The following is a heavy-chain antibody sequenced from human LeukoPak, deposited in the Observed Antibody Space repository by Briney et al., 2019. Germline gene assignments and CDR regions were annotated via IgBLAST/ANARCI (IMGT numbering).Heavy chain of an antibody. CDR3: AKTITFGGVIVTPPDY. D-gene: IGHD3-16*02. CDR1: GFTFSSYG. CDR2: ISYDGSNK. J-gene: IGHJ3*01. V-gene: IGHV3-30*18. Sequence: PGGSLRLSCAASGFTFSSYGMHWVRQAPGKGLEWVAVISYDGSNKYYADSVKGRFTISRYNSKNTLYLQMNSLRAEDTAVYYCAKTITFGGVIVTPPDYWGQGTMVTVSS.